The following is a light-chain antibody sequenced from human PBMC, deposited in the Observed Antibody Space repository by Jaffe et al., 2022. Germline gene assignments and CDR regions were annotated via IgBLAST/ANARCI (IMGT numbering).Light chain of an antibody. Sequence: EIVMTQSPATLSVSPGERATFSCRASQSINRHLAWYQQTPGQAPRLLIYGASTRATGVPDRFSGSGSGTEFTLTISGLQSEDVAVYYCQQYDKWPPISFGQGTRLAIK. CDR3: QQYDKWPPIS. CDR1: QSINRH. J-gene: IGKJ5*01. V-gene: IGKV3-15*01. CDR2: GAS.